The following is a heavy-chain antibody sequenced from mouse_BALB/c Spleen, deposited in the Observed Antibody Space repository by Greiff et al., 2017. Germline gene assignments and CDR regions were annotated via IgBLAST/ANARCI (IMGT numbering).Heavy chain of an antibody. CDR2: ISSGGSYT. J-gene: IGHJ2*01. V-gene: IGHV5-6-4*01. Sequence: EVMLVESGGGLVKPGGSLKLSCAASGFTFSSYTMSWVRQTPEKRLEWVATISSGGSYTYYPDSVKGRFTISRDNAKNTLYLQMSSLKSEDTAMYYCTREAYGNHYFDYWGQGTTLTVSS. D-gene: IGHD2-10*02. CDR1: GFTFSSYT. CDR3: TREAYGNHYFDY.